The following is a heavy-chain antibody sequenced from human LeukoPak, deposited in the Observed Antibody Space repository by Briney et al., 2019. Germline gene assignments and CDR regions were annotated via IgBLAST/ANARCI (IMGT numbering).Heavy chain of an antibody. J-gene: IGHJ5*02. Sequence: SETLSLTCTVSGGSISSSSYYWSWIRQPPGKGLEWIGYIYYSGSTNYNPSLKSRVTISVDTSKNQFSLKLSSVTAADTAVYYCAREIWSGYLDNWFDPWGQGTLVTVSS. CDR1: GGSISSSSYY. V-gene: IGHV4-61*01. CDR3: AREIWSGYLDNWFDP. D-gene: IGHD3-3*01. CDR2: IYYSGST.